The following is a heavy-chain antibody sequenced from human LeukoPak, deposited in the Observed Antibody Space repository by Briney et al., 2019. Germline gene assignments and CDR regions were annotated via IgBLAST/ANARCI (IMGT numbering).Heavy chain of an antibody. J-gene: IGHJ4*02. CDR1: GYTFTVYY. V-gene: IGHV1-2*02. CDR3: ARSYYYDSSGYI. CDR2: INPNSGGT. D-gene: IGHD3-22*01. Sequence: ASVTVSCKASGYTFTVYYMHWVRQAPGQGREGMGWINPNSGGTNYAQKFQGRVTMTRDTSISTAYMELSRLRSDDTAVYYCARSYYYDSSGYIWGQGTLVTVSS.